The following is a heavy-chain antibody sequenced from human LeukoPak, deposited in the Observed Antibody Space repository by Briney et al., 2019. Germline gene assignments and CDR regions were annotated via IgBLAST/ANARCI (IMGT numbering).Heavy chain of an antibody. Sequence: GGSLRLSCVSSGSGFTFTRYAMSWVRQAPGKGLQWVATISASGGETNYADSVKGRFTISRDNSNYILYLQMNSLTDADTAVYYCANRGTTGSWGQGTLIAVSS. V-gene: IGHV3-23*01. J-gene: IGHJ5*02. CDR2: ISASGGET. CDR1: GFTFTRYA. CDR3: ANRGTTGS. D-gene: IGHD1-1*01.